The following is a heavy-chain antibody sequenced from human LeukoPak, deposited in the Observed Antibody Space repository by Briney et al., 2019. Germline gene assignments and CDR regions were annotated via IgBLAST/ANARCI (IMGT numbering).Heavy chain of an antibody. CDR1: GGSISSGGYY. CDR3: ARVYYYGSGSYLFDP. D-gene: IGHD3-10*01. Sequence: NPSETLSLTCTVPGGSISSGGYYWSWIRQPPGKGLEWIGYIYHSGSTYYNPSLKSRVTISVDRSKNQFSLKLSSVTAADTAVYYCARVYYYGSGSYLFDPWGQGTLVTVSS. J-gene: IGHJ5*02. V-gene: IGHV4-30-2*01. CDR2: IYHSGST.